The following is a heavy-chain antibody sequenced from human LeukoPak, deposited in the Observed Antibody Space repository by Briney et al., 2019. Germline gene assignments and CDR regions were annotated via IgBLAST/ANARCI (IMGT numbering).Heavy chain of an antibody. CDR2: IYFSGGT. CDR1: GDSISSSNCY. D-gene: IGHD3-22*01. CDR3: TRGSIAYYYMDV. V-gene: IGHV4-39*01. J-gene: IGHJ6*03. Sequence: SETLSLTCTVSGDSISSSNCYWGWIRQPPGKGLEWIGSIYFSGGTYYNASLKSRVTISVDTSKNQFSLKLSSVTAADTAVYYCTRGSIAYYYMDVWGKGTTVTISS.